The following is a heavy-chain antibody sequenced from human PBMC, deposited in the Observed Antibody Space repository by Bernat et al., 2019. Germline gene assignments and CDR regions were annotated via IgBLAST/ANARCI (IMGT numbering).Heavy chain of an antibody. CDR2: IYYSGST. CDR3: ARDAQDRQHRYYFDY. Sequence: QVQLQESGPGLVKPSETLSLTCTVSGGSISSYYWSWIRQPPGKGLEWIGYIYYSGSTNYNPSLKSRVTISVDTSKNQFSLKLSSVTATDTAVYYCARDAQDRQHRYYFDYWGQGTLVTVSS. CDR1: GGSISSYY. V-gene: IGHV4-59*01. J-gene: IGHJ4*02. D-gene: IGHD1-1*01.